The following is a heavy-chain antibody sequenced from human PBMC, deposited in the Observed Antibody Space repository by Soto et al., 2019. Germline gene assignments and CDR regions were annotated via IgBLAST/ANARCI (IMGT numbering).Heavy chain of an antibody. J-gene: IGHJ6*02. Sequence: GESLKISCKGSGYSFTSYWIGWVRQMPGKGLERMGIIYPGDSDTRYSPSFQGQVTISADKSISTAYLQWSSLKASDTAMYYCARSVDSGSYYDYYYYGMDVWGQGTTVTVSS. D-gene: IGHD1-26*01. V-gene: IGHV5-51*01. CDR2: IYPGDSDT. CDR1: GYSFTSYW. CDR3: ARSVDSGSYYDYYYYGMDV.